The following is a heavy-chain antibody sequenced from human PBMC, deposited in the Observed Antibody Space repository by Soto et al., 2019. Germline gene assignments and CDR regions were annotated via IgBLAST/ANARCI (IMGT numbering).Heavy chain of an antibody. CDR2: INPNSGGT. CDR3: ARDNWNPVVLGQGNNWFDP. D-gene: IGHD1-20*01. J-gene: IGHJ5*02. Sequence: ASVKVSCKASGYTFTGYYMHWVRQAPGQGLEWMGWINPNSGGTNYAQKFQGWVTMTRDTSISTAYMELSRLRSDDTAVYYCARDNWNPVVLGQGNNWFDPWGQGTLVTVSS. V-gene: IGHV1-2*04. CDR1: GYTFTGYY.